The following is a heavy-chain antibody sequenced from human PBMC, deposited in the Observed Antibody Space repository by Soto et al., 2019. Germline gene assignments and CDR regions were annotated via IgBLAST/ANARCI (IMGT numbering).Heavy chain of an antibody. CDR1: GYAFLTYG. CDR3: ARELAGLLDN. J-gene: IGHJ4*02. CDR2: ISTNTGNT. V-gene: IGHV1-18*01. Sequence: QVQLVQSGPELKKPGASVRVSCTASGYAFLTYGIVWVRQAPGQGLECMGWISTNTGNTNYEQNLQGRVTMTTDTPTSTAYMELRSLTSDDTAVYYCARELAGLLDNWGQGTLVTVPS.